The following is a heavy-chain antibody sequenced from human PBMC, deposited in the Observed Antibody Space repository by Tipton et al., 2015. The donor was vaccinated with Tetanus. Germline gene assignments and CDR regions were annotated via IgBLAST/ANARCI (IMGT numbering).Heavy chain of an antibody. Sequence: TLSLTCTVSVGSISSGDYYWSWVRQSPGEGLEWIGHIYKSGNTYYKPSLKSRVAISIDASKNQFSLKLNSMTAADTAVYYCARVGYYYYYMDVWGKVSTVTVSS. V-gene: IGHV4-30-4*01. CDR1: VGSISSGDYY. D-gene: IGHD3-22*01. CDR2: IYKSGNT. CDR3: ARVGYYYYYMDV. J-gene: IGHJ6*03.